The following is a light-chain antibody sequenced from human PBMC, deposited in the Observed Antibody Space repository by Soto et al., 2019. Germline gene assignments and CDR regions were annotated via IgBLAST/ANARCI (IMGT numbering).Light chain of an antibody. J-gene: IGLJ2*01. Sequence: QSALTQPRSVSGSPGQSVTISCTGTSSDVGGYNYVSWYQQHPGKAPKLMIYDVTKRPSGVPDRFAGSKSGNTASLTISWLQAEDEADYYCCSYAGSYSFEVFGGGTQLTVL. CDR1: SSDVGGYNY. V-gene: IGLV2-11*01. CDR2: DVT. CDR3: CSYAGSYSFEV.